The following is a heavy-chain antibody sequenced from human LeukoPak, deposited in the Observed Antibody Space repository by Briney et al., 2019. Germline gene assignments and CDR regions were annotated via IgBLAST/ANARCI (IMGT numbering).Heavy chain of an antibody. CDR2: IYYSGST. CDR1: GGSISSYY. CDR3: ARGIVAHYYYYMDV. Sequence: SETLSLTCTVSGGSISSYYWSWIRQPPGKGLEWIGYIYYSGSTNYNPSLKSRVTISVDTSKNQFSLKLSSVTAADTAVYYCARGIVAHYYYYMDVWGKGTTVTISS. J-gene: IGHJ6*03. V-gene: IGHV4-59*01. D-gene: IGHD2-15*01.